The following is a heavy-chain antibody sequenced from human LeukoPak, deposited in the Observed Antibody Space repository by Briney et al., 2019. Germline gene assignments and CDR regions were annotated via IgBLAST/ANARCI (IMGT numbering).Heavy chain of an antibody. CDR3: ASRGFDP. CDR2: ISWNSGSI. V-gene: IGHV3-9*01. J-gene: IGHJ5*02. D-gene: IGHD2-2*01. CDR1: GFTFDDYA. Sequence: GGSLRLSCAASGFTFDDYAMHWVRQAPGKGLVWVSGISWNSGSIGYADSVKGRFTISRDNAKNSLYLQMNSLRAEDTALYYCASRGFDPWGQGTLVTVSS.